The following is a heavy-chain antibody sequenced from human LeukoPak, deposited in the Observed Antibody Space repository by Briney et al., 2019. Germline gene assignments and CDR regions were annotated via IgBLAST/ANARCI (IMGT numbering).Heavy chain of an antibody. D-gene: IGHD6-19*01. CDR2: IIPIFGTA. Sequence: SVKVFCKASGGTFSSYAISWVRQAPGQGLEWMGGIIPIFGTANYAQKFQGRVTITADESTSTAYMELSSLRSEDTAVYYCARDRSYSSGWYKNAFDIWGQGTMVTVSS. CDR3: ARDRSYSSGWYKNAFDI. CDR1: GGTFSSYA. J-gene: IGHJ3*02. V-gene: IGHV1-69*01.